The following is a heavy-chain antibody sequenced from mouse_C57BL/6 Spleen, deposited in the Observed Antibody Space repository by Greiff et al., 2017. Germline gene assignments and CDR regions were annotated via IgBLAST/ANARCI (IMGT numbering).Heavy chain of an antibody. V-gene: IGHV1-82*01. J-gene: IGHJ3*01. CDR2: IYPGDGDT. CDR3: ARSLLDDSSLAWFAY. CDR1: GYAFSSSW. D-gene: IGHD3-2*01. Sequence: QVQLQQSGPELVKPGASVKISCKASGYAFSSSWMNWVKQRPGKGLEWIGRIYPGDGDTNYNGKFKGKATLTADKSSSTAYMQLSSLTSEDSAVXFWARSLLDDSSLAWFAYGGQGTLVNVSA.